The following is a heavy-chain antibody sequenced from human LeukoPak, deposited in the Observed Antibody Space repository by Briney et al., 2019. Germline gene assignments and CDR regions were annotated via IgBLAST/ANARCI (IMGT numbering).Heavy chain of an antibody. Sequence: SQTLSLTCAISGDSVSSNSAAWNWIRQSPSRGLEWLGRTYYRSKWYNDHAVSVKSRITINPDTPKNQFSLQLNSVTPEDTAVYYCARGGTAAAGPRLDYWGQGTLVTVSS. V-gene: IGHV6-1*01. CDR3: ARGGTAAAGPRLDY. J-gene: IGHJ4*02. CDR2: TYYRSKWYN. D-gene: IGHD6-13*01. CDR1: GDSVSSNSAA.